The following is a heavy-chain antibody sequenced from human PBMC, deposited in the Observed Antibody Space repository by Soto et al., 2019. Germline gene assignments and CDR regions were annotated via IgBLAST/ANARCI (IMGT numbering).Heavy chain of an antibody. CDR3: ASGGAAARPTDAFDI. V-gene: IGHV1-2*04. CDR2: INPNSGGT. Sequence: ASVKVSCKASGYTFTGYYMHWVRQAPGQGLEWMGWINPNSGGTNYAQKFQGWVTMTRDTSISTAYMELSRLRSDDTAVYYCASGGAAARPTDAFDIWGQGTMVTVSS. D-gene: IGHD6-13*01. CDR1: GYTFTGYY. J-gene: IGHJ3*02.